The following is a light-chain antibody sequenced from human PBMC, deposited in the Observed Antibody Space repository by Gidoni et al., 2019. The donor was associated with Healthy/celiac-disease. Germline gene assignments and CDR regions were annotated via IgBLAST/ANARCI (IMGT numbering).Light chain of an antibody. V-gene: IGLV3-1*01. J-gene: IGLJ2*01. CDR2: QDS. Sequence: SYELTQPPSVSVSPGQTASITCSGDKLGDKYACLYQQKPGQSPVLVIYQDSKRPSGLPERFSGSNSGNTATLTISRTQAMDEADYYCQAWDSSTVVFGGGTKLTVL. CDR3: QAWDSSTVV. CDR1: KLGDKY.